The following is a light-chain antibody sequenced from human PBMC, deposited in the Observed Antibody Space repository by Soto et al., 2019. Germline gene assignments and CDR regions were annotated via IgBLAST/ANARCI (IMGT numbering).Light chain of an antibody. CDR2: AAS. J-gene: IGKJ1*01. CDR3: QKYNSAPWT. CDR1: QGISNY. V-gene: IGKV1-27*01. Sequence: DIQMTQSPSSLSASVGDRVTITCRASQGISNYLAWYQQKPGKVPKLLIYAASTLQSGVPSRFSGSGYGTDFTLTISSLQPEDVSTYYCQKYNSAPWTFGQRTKLEIK.